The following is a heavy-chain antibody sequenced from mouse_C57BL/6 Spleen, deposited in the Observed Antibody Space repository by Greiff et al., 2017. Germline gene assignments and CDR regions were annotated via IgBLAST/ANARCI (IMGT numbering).Heavy chain of an antibody. CDR2: IHPSDSDT. J-gene: IGHJ2*01. Sequence: QVQLQQPGAELVKPGASVKVSCKASGYTFTSYWMHWVKPRPGHGLEWIGRIHPSDSDTNYNQKLKGKATLTVDKSSSTAYMQLSSLTSEDSAVYYCATVYYGSRGFDYWGQGTTLTVSS. D-gene: IGHD1-1*01. CDR1: GYTFTSYW. V-gene: IGHV1-74*01. CDR3: ATVYYGSRGFDY.